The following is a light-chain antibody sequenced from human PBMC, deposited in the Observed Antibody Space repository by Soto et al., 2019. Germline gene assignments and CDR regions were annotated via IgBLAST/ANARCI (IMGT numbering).Light chain of an antibody. CDR1: QSISSY. CDR3: QQSYSTPDT. J-gene: IGKJ4*01. V-gene: IGKV1-39*01. CDR2: AAS. Sequence: DIQMTQSPSSLPASVGDRVTITCRASQSISSYLNWYQQKPGKAPKLLIYAASSLQSGVPSRFSGSGSGTDFTLTISSLQPEDFATYYCQQSYSTPDTFGGGTKVDIK.